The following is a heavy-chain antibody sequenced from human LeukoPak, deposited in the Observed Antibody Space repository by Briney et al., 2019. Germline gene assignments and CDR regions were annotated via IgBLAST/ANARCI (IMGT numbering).Heavy chain of an antibody. V-gene: IGHV4-34*01. J-gene: IGHJ4*02. D-gene: IGHD1-26*01. Sequence: PSETLSLTCAVYGGSFSGYYWSWIRQPPGKGLEWIGEINHSGSTNYNPSLKSRVTISVDTSKNQFSLKLSSVTAADTAVYYCARHPLPDSGSYFEYYFDYWGQGTLATVSS. CDR1: GGSFSGYY. CDR3: ARHPLPDSGSYFEYYFDY. CDR2: INHSGST.